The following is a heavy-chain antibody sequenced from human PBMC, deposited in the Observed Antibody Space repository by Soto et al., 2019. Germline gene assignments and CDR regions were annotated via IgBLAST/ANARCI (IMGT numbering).Heavy chain of an antibody. Sequence: SETLSLTCTVSGGSVSSGGYYWSWIRQPPGKGLEWIGYIYYSWSTNYNPSLKSRVTISVDTSKNQFSLKLSSVTAADTAVYYCAHVVEWLSRGYNWFDPWGQGTLVTVSS. V-gene: IGHV4-61*08. CDR2: IYYSWST. J-gene: IGHJ5*02. D-gene: IGHD3-3*01. CDR3: AHVVEWLSRGYNWFDP. CDR1: GGSVSSGGYY.